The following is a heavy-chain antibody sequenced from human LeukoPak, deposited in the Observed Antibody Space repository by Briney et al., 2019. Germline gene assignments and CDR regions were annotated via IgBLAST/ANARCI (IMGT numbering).Heavy chain of an antibody. CDR2: IYSGGSA. CDR3: AKDKIGWFGELLEAWEPSFDY. Sequence: GSLRLSFSASGFTVSNNYMSWVRQAPGEGLEWVSVIYSGGSAYYADSVKGRFTISRDNSKNTLYLQMNSLRAEDTAVYYCAKDKIGWFGELLEAWEPSFDYWGQGTLVTVSS. CDR1: GFTVSNNY. D-gene: IGHD3-10*01. V-gene: IGHV3-53*01. J-gene: IGHJ4*02.